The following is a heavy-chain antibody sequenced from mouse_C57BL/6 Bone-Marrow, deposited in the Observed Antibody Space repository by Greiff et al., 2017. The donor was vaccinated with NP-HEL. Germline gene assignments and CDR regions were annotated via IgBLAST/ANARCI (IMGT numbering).Heavy chain of an antibody. Sequence: VQLQQPGAELVKPGASVKMSCKASGYTFTSYWLTWVKQRPGQGLEWIGDIYPGSGSTNYNEKFKSKATLTVDTSSSTAYMQLSSLTSEDSAVYYCATYYSNYGLYYFDYWGQGTTLTVSS. D-gene: IGHD2-5*01. CDR2: IYPGSGST. CDR1: GYTFTSYW. J-gene: IGHJ2*01. V-gene: IGHV1-55*01. CDR3: ATYYSNYGLYYFDY.